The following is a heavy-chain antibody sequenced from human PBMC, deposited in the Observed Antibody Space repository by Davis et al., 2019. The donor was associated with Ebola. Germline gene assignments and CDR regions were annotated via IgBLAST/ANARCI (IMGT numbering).Heavy chain of an antibody. Sequence: SETLSLTCTVSGGSISSGGYYWSWLRQPPGKGLEGIGYIYYSGSTNYNPSLKSRVTISQDTSKTQFSLRLNSVTAADTALYFCARNPNYSSTWFSHAFGVWGQGAMVTVSS. J-gene: IGHJ3*01. V-gene: IGHV4-61*08. CDR1: GGSISSGGYY. D-gene: IGHD6-13*01. CDR3: ARNPNYSSTWFSHAFGV. CDR2: IYYSGST.